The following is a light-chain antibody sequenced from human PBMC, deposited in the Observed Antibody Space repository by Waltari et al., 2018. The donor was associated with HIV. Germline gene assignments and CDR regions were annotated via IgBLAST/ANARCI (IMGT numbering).Light chain of an antibody. CDR1: SSNIGSYT. J-gene: IGLJ1*01. Sequence: QSVLTQPPSASGTPGHRVTISCSGSSSNIGSYTVNWYQHLPATAPKLLIFRNSQRPSWVPDRFSASKSGTSASLAISGLQSDDEADYYCAAWDDSLNGYVFGTGTRVTVL. V-gene: IGLV1-44*01. CDR2: RNS. CDR3: AAWDDSLNGYV.